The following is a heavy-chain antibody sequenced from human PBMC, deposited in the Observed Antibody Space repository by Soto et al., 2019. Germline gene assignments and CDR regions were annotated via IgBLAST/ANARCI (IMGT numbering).Heavy chain of an antibody. CDR2: IYCSGST. CDR3: ARDSGGSGSYSH. J-gene: IGHJ4*02. CDR1: GGSISSYY. D-gene: IGHD3-10*01. V-gene: IGHV4-59*01. Sequence: PSETLSLTCTVSGGSISSYYWSWIRQPPGKGLEWIGYIYCSGSTNYNPSLKSRVTISVDTSKNQFSLKLSSVTAADTAVYYCARDSGGSGSYSHWGRRTLVTVSS.